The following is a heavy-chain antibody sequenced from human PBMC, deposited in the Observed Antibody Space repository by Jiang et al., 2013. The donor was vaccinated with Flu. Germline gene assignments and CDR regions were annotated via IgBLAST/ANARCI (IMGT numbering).Heavy chain of an antibody. J-gene: IGHJ5*02. D-gene: IGHD3-3*01. Sequence: KFQGRVTITRDTSASTAYMELSSLRSEDTAVYYCARDHFPYDCLDPWGQGTLVTVSS. V-gene: IGHV1-3*01. CDR3: ARDHFPYDCLDP.